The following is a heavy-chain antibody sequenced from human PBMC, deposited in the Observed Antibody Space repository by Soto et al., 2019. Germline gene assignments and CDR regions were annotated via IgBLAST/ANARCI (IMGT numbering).Heavy chain of an antibody. CDR3: ARERRQWAVPTDY. J-gene: IGHJ4*02. CDR2: ISYDRSNQ. Sequence: QVQLVESGGGVVQPGKSLRLSCAASGFTFSSFGMHWVRQAPGKGLEWVAGISYDRSNQYYGESLKGRITISRDDTKKVLNLVMDSLRPEDTAVYYCARERRQWAVPTDYWGQGTLVTVSS. V-gene: IGHV3-30*03. CDR1: GFTFSSFG. D-gene: IGHD1-26*01.